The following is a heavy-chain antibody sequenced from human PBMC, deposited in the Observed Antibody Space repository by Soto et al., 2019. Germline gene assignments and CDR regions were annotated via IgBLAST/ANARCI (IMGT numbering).Heavy chain of an antibody. CDR3: AKVSYNSDWYFDY. J-gene: IGHJ4*02. Sequence: GGSLRLSCAASGFTFTNYAMNWVRQAPGQGLEWVSGISGNGGSTFYADSVKGRFTISRDNSKNTLYLQMNSLRAEDTAVYYCAKVSYNSDWYFDYWGQGTLVTVSS. CDR1: GFTFTNYA. V-gene: IGHV3-23*01. D-gene: IGHD6-19*01. CDR2: ISGNGGST.